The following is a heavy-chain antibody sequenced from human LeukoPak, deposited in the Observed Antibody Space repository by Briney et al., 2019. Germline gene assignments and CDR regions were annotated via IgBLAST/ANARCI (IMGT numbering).Heavy chain of an antibody. D-gene: IGHD6-19*01. CDR2: ISGSGGTT. Sequence: GGSLRLSCAASGFTFSSHAMSWVRQAPGKGLEWVSTISGSGGTTYYADSVKGRFTISRDNSKNSLFLQMNSLRAEDTAVYYCAKRMFGSGSPFDYWGQGTLVTVSS. CDR3: AKRMFGSGSPFDY. J-gene: IGHJ4*02. V-gene: IGHV3-23*01. CDR1: GFTFSSHA.